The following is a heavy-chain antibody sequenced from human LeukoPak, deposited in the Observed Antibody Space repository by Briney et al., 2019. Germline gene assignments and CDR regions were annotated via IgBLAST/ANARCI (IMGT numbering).Heavy chain of an antibody. CDR3: EKHNRDCSSTSCYLGGYFEY. D-gene: IGHD2-2*01. V-gene: IGHV3-23*01. CDR2: ICGRGGST. J-gene: IGHJ4*02. CDR1: GFTLSSYA. Sequence: PGGSLRLSCAASGFTLSSYAMSWVRHALGGGVGWGSAICGRGGSTYYADSVKGRFTISRDNSKNTLYLQIKSLRAQDTAVYYCEKHNRDCSSTSCYLGGYFEYWGQGTLVTVSS.